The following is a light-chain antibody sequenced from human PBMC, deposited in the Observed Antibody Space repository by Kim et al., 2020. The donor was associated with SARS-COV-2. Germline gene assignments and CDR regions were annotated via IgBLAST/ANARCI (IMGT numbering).Light chain of an antibody. CDR2: RNN. J-gene: IGLJ3*02. V-gene: IGLV1-47*01. Sequence: GQRVTISCSGSSSNIGSNYVYWYQQLPGTAPKLLFYRNNQRPSGVPDLFSGSKSGTSASLAISGLRSEDEADYYCAAWDDSLSGRVFGGGTQLTVL. CDR3: AAWDDSLSGRV. CDR1: SSNIGSNY.